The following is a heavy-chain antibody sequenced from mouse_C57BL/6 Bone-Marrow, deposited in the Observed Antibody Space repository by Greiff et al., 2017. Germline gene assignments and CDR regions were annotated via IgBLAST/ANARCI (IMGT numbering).Heavy chain of an antibody. Sequence: EVQLVESGEGLVKPGGSLKLSCAASGFTFSSYAMSWVRQTPEKRLEWVAYISSGGDYIYYADTVKGRFTISRDNARNTLYLQMSSLKSEDTAMYYCTRVHYSNYGFAYWGQGTLVTVSA. V-gene: IGHV5-9-1*02. D-gene: IGHD2-5*01. CDR1: GFTFSSYA. CDR3: TRVHYSNYGFAY. CDR2: ISSGGDYI. J-gene: IGHJ3*01.